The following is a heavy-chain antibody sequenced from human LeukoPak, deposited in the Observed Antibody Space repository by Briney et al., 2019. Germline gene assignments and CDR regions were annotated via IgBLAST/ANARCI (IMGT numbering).Heavy chain of an antibody. CDR2: ISSNGGST. Sequence: PGGSLRLSCSASGFTFSRYAMHWVRQAPGKGLEYVSAISSNGGSTYYADSVKGRFTISRDNSRNTLHLQMNSLRAEDTAVYYCAKYERATSDAFDVWGQGTMAAVSS. J-gene: IGHJ3*01. D-gene: IGHD2-2*01. V-gene: IGHV3-64*04. CDR1: GFTFSRYA. CDR3: AKYERATSDAFDV.